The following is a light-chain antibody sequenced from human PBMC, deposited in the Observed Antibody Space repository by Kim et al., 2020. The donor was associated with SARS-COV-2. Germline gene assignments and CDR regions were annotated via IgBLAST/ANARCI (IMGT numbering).Light chain of an antibody. CDR3: QQYGDSPIT. CDR1: QNVRSNS. J-gene: IGKJ5*01. V-gene: IGKV3-20*01. Sequence: DIGLTQSPGTLSVSPGERANVSCMASQNVRSNSLAWYQQKRGQAPTLLIFDASRRATGIPDRFSGSGAATDFTLTITSLEAEDFAVYYCQQYGDSPITFGQGTRLEIK. CDR2: DAS.